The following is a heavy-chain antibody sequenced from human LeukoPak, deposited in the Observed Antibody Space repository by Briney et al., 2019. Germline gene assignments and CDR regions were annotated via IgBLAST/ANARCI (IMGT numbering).Heavy chain of an antibody. CDR1: GYTFSGYY. CDR3: AREILSKYDFGDYAHRYFDY. CDR2: INPNSGGT. Sequence: GASVKVSCTASGYTFSGYYLHWVRQAPGQGLEWMGWINPNSGGTTYAQKFQGRVTMTRDTSISTAYMELTRLRSDDTAVYYCAREILSKYDFGDYAHRYFDYWGQGTLVTVSS. V-gene: IGHV1-2*02. J-gene: IGHJ4*02. D-gene: IGHD4-17*01.